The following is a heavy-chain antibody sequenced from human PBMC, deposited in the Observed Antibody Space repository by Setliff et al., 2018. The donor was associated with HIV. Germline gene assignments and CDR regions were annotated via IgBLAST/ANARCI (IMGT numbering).Heavy chain of an antibody. Sequence: PSETLSLTCTVSGGSISSGSYHWSWIRQPAGKGLEWIGRFYTSGSTNYNPSLKSRVTISVEKSKNQFSLNLSSVTAADTAVYYCASSYDPNYYVSGSYHRHQGMYFDYWGQGMLVTV. CDR1: GGSISSGSYH. CDR3: ASSYDPNYYVSGSYHRHQGMYFDY. D-gene: IGHD3-10*01. V-gene: IGHV4-61*02. J-gene: IGHJ4*02. CDR2: FYTSGST.